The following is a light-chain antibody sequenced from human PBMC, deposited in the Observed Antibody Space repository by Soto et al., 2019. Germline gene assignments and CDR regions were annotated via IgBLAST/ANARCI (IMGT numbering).Light chain of an antibody. J-gene: IGKJ4*01. V-gene: IGKV1-12*01. Sequence: DILMTQSPSSVSASVGDRVTITCRASQGITSWLAWYQQKPGKAPKLVIYRASNLQSGVPSRFSGSGSGTDFTLTISGLQPADFATYYCQQTTTFPLTLGGGTKVEIK. CDR1: QGITSW. CDR3: QQTTTFPLT. CDR2: RAS.